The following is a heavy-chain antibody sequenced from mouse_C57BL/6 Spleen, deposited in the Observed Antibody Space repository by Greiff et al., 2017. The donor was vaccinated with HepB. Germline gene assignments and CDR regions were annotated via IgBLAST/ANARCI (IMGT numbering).Heavy chain of an antibody. CDR2: INPSNGGT. D-gene: IGHD2-1*01. J-gene: IGHJ3*01. CDR3: AREEDYYGNYDWFAY. CDR1: GYTFTSYW. Sequence: VQLQQPGTELVKPGASVKLSCKASGYTFTSYWMHWVKQRPGQGLEWIGNINPSNGGTNYNEKFKSKATLTVDKSSSTAYMQLSSLTSEDSAVYYWAREEDYYGNYDWFAYWGQGTLVTVSA. V-gene: IGHV1-53*01.